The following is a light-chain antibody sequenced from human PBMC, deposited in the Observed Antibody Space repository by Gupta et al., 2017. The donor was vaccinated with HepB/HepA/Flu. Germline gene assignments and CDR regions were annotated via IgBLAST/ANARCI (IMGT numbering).Light chain of an antibody. CDR2: DDA. J-gene: IGLJ2*01. V-gene: IGLV3-21*03. CDR1: NIGSKS. CDR3: QVWDSNSDSWI. Sequence: SYVLTQPPSVSVAPEKTARITCGGDNIGSKSVHWYQQKPGQAPVLVVYDDADRPSGIPERFSGSNSGNTATLTISRVEVGDEADYYCQVWDSNSDSWIFGGGTKLTVL.